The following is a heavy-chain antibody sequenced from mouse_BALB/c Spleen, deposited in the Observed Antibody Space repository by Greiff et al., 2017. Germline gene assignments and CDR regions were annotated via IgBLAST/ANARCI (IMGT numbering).Heavy chain of an antibody. J-gene: IGHJ4*01. CDR2: IYPGNVNT. CDR1: GYTFTSYY. CDR3: ARERGNYVYYAMDY. V-gene: IGHV1S56*01. D-gene: IGHD2-1*01. Sequence: VKLQESGPELVKPGASVRISCKASGYTFTSYYIHWVKQRPGQGLEWIGWIYPGNVNTKYNEKFKGKATLTADKSSSTAYMQLSSLTSEDSAVYFCARERGNYVYYAMDYWGQGTSVTVSS.